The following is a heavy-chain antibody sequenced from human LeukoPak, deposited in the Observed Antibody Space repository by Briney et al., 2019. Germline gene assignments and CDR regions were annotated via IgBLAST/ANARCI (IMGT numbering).Heavy chain of an antibody. V-gene: IGHV3-21*01. D-gene: IGHD3-10*01. CDR3: PRIMVRGVIIPSYFDY. Sequence: GGSLRLSCAASGFTFSSYSMNWVRQAPGKGLEWVSSISSSSSYIYYADSVKGRFTISRDNAKNSLYLQMNSLRAEDTAVYYCPRIMVRGVIIPSYFDYWGQGTLVTVSS. CDR1: GFTFSSYS. J-gene: IGHJ4*02. CDR2: ISSSSSYI.